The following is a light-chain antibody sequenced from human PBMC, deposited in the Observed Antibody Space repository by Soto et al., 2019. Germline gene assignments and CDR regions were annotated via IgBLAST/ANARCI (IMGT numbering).Light chain of an antibody. CDR3: QQYNSYPLT. CDR1: QSISSR. J-gene: IGKJ4*01. V-gene: IGKV1-5*03. CDR2: KAS. Sequence: DIQMPQSPSTLSASVGDRVTITCRASQSISSRLAWYQQKPGQDPTLLIYKASSLESGVPSRFSGSGSGTDFTLTISSLQPDDFATYYCQQYNSYPLTFGGGNKVEIK.